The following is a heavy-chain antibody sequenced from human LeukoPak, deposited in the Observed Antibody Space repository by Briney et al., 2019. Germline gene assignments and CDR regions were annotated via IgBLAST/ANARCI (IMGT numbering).Heavy chain of an antibody. D-gene: IGHD4-17*01. V-gene: IGHV3-23*01. CDR3: ARDMTTVRYWYFDL. CDR1: GFTFSNYA. CDR2: ISAGGGST. Sequence: GGSLRLSCAASGFTFSNYAMSWVRQAPGKGLEWVSAISAGGGSTYYADSVKGRFTISRDNSRNSLYLQMNSLRAEDTAVYYCARDMTTVRYWYFDLWGRGTLVTVSS. J-gene: IGHJ2*01.